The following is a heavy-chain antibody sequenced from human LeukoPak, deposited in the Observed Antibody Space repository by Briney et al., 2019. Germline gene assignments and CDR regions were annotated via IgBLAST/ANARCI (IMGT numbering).Heavy chain of an antibody. CDR2: ISGGGGNT. D-gene: IGHD3-10*01. CDR1: GFTFSSYV. V-gene: IGHV3-23*01. Sequence: GGSLRLSCAPSGFTFSSYVMNWVRQAPGKGLQWVSGISGGGGNTYYADSVKGRFTISRDNSKNTLYLQMHSLRADDTAVYYRARGVRGYHYFDYWGQGTLVTVSS. CDR3: ARGVRGYHYFDY. J-gene: IGHJ4*02.